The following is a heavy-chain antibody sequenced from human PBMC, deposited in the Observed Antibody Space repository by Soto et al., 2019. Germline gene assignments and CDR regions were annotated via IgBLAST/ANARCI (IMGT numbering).Heavy chain of an antibody. D-gene: IGHD3-22*01. CDR1: GLPISSNY. V-gene: IGHV3-53*01. Sequence: GVSLSLSCTASGLPISSNYLGWIRQAPGTGLEWVSLIYGGDDTCYADSVKGRFTISRDNSKNTLYLQMNSLRVEDTAVYYCAIWGYEYESSGYYPLFDYWGQGILVTVSS. J-gene: IGHJ4*02. CDR3: AIWGYEYESSGYYPLFDY. CDR2: IYGGDDT.